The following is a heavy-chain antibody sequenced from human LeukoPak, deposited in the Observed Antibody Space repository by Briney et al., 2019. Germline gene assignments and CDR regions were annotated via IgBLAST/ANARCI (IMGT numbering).Heavy chain of an antibody. V-gene: IGHV3-48*01. CDR2: ISSSSSTI. Sequence: GGSLRLSCASSGFTFSSYSMNWVRQAPGKGLEWVSYISSSSSTIYYADSVKGRFTISRDNAKNSLFLQMNSLRAEDTAVYYCARDGIQLWFYYYYMDVWGKGTTVTVSS. CDR3: ARDGIQLWFYYYYMDV. J-gene: IGHJ6*03. CDR1: GFTFSSYS. D-gene: IGHD5-18*01.